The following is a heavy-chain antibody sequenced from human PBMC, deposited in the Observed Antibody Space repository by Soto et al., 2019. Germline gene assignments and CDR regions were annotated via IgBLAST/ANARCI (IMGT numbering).Heavy chain of an antibody. V-gene: IGHV6-1*01. CDR2: TYYRPKWYN. J-gene: IGHJ3*02. Sequence: SETLSLTCAISGDSVSSNSTAWNWIRQSPSRGLEWLGRTYYRPKWYNDYAVSAKSRITINPDTSKNQFSLQLNSMTREDTAVYYCARGQAFDIWGQGTMVTVSS. CDR1: GDSVSSNSTA. CDR3: ARGQAFDI.